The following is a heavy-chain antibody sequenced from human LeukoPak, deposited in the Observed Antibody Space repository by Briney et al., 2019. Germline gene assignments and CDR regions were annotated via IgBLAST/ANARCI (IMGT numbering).Heavy chain of an antibody. J-gene: IGHJ4*02. CDR3: AXXXXXXXXGSYRYRYFDY. CDR1: XTFTXXX. CDR2: MNPNSGNT. Sequence: XTFTXXXINWVRQATGQGLEXXGWMNPNSGNTGYAQKFQGRVTITRNTSXSTAYMELSRLRSEDTAVYYCAXXXXXXXXGSYRYRYFDYWGQGALVTVSS. D-gene: IGHD3-16*02. V-gene: IGHV1-8*03.